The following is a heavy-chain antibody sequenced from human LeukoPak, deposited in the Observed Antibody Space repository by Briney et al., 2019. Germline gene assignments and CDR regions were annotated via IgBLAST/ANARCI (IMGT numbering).Heavy chain of an antibody. D-gene: IGHD3-9*01. CDR1: GLTFSSHW. CDR3: ARESRRYDILTGLTPEGY. V-gene: IGHV3-74*01. CDR2: ITNDGSST. Sequence: GGSLRLSCAASGLTFSSHWMHWVRQAPGKGLVWVSRITNDGSSTTYADSVKGRFTISRDNAKNMLYLQVNSLRAEDTAVYYCARESRRYDILTGLTPEGYWGQGTLVTVSS. J-gene: IGHJ4*02.